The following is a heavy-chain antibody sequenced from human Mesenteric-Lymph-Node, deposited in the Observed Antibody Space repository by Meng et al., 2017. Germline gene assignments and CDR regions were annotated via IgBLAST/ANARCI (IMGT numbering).Heavy chain of an antibody. V-gene: IGHV3-48*03. D-gene: IGHD6-19*01. CDR3: ARDLAVAGNTRPYYFDY. J-gene: IGHJ4*02. CDR2: ISDSGMTI. Sequence: GESLKISCAASGFTFSRHWMTWVRQAPGKGLEWLSYISDSGMTIYYADSVKGRFTTSRDNAKNSLYLQMNSLRAEDTAVYYCARDLAVAGNTRPYYFDYWGQGTLVTVSS. CDR1: GFTFSRHW.